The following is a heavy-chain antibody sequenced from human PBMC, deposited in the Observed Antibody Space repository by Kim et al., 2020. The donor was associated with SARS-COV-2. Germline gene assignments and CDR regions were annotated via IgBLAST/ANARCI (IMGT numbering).Heavy chain of an antibody. Sequence: GGSLRLSCAASGFTFNSYAMSWVRQAPGKGLEWVSTISGSGVSTYYADSVKGRFTISRDNFENSLFLQMNSLRAEDTAFYYCAKETAATGYNLFDPWGQGTLVTVSS. CDR3: AKETAATGYNLFDP. J-gene: IGHJ5*02. CDR2: ISGSGVST. D-gene: IGHD2-21*02. V-gene: IGHV3-23*01. CDR1: GFTFNSYA.